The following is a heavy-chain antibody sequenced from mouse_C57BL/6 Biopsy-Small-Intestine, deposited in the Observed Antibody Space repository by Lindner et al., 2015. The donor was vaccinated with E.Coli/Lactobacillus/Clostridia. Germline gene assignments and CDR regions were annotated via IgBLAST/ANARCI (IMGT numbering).Heavy chain of an antibody. Sequence: VQLQESGAELVKPGASVKLSCKASGYTFTEYTIQWVKQGSGQGLEWIGWFYPGSGSLKYNEKFKDKATLTADKSSSTVYMELSRLTSEDSAVYFCARRAALTGRVYAMDYWGQGTSVTVSS. CDR1: GYTFTEYT. J-gene: IGHJ4*01. D-gene: IGHD4-1*01. V-gene: IGHV1-62-2*01. CDR3: ARRAALTGRVYAMDY. CDR2: FYPGSGSL.